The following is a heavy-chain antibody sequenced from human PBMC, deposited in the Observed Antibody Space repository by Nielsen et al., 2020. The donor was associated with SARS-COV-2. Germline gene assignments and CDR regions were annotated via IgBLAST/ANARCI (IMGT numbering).Heavy chain of an antibody. CDR3: ARDSGSYLDY. V-gene: IGHV3-30-3*01. CDR2: ISYDGSNK. D-gene: IGHD1-26*01. J-gene: IGHJ4*02. CDR1: GFTFSSYW. Sequence: GESLKISCAASGFTFSSYWMHWVRQAPGKGLEWVAVISYDGSNKYYADSVKGRFTISRDNSKNTLYLQMNSLRAEDTAVYYCARDSGSYLDYWGQGTLVTVSS.